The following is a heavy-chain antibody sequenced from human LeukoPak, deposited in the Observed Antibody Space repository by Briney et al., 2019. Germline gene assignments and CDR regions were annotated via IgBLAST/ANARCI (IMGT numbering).Heavy chain of an antibody. V-gene: IGHV3-21*01. CDR1: GFTFSSYA. Sequence: GGSLRLSCAASGFTFSSYAMSWVRQGPGKGLEWVSSISTSGQTYYADSVKGRFTISRDNAKNSLFLQMNSLRAEDTAVYYCETGSSDFDYWGQGTLVTVSS. CDR2: ISTSGQT. J-gene: IGHJ4*02. D-gene: IGHD3-10*01. CDR3: ETGSSDFDY.